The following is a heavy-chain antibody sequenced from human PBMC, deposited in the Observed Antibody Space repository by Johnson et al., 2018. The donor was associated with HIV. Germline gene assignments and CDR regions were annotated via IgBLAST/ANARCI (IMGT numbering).Heavy chain of an antibody. J-gene: IGHJ3*02. CDR1: GFTVNRSS. CDR3: AREYTPRGGYYVDYGFDI. V-gene: IGHV3-66*01. D-gene: IGHD4-17*01. CDR2: HGRGT. Sequence: VQLVESGGGLVQPGGSLRLACADPGFTVNRSSMNWVRLAPGKGLEWVHGRGTYYADSVKGRFIISRDNCKRTLYVQMNSLRAEDTAVYYCAREYTPRGGYYVDYGFDIWGQGTMVTVSS.